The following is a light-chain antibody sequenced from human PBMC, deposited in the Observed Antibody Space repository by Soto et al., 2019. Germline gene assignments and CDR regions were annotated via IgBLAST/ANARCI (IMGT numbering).Light chain of an antibody. J-gene: IGKJ1*01. CDR3: QQYGSSRS. CDR2: GTS. V-gene: IGKV3-20*01. Sequence: EIVLTQSPDTLSLSPGERATLSCRANQSITADYLAWFHQKPGQAPRLLIYGTSRRASGVPDRFSGSGSATDFTLTISRLEPEDSAVYYCQQYGSSRSFGQGTKVDIK. CDR1: QSITADY.